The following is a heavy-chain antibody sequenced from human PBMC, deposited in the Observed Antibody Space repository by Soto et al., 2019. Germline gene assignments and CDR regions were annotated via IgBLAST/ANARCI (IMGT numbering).Heavy chain of an antibody. J-gene: IGHJ4*02. D-gene: IGHD3-22*01. Sequence: GASVKVSCKASGYTFTYRYLHWVRQAPGQRLEWMGWINAGNGNTKYSQKFQGRVTITRDTSASTAYMELSSLRSEDTAVYYCARVVTGDYYDSSGPFDYWGQGTLVTVSS. V-gene: IGHV1-3*01. CDR2: INAGNGNT. CDR3: ARVVTGDYYDSSGPFDY. CDR1: GYTFTYRY.